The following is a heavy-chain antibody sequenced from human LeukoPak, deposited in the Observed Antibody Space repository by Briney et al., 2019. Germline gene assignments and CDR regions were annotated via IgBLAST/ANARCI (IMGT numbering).Heavy chain of an antibody. CDR2: ISSSSSYI. J-gene: IGHJ4*02. V-gene: IGHV3-21*01. CDR3: AKDDYYGSGSSPHY. D-gene: IGHD3-10*01. CDR1: GFSFRSDR. Sequence: GGSLRLSCAASGFSFRSDRMSWVRHAPGKGLEWVSFISSSSSYIYYTDSLKGRFTISRDNAKNSLYLQMNSLRAEETAVYYCAKDDYYGSGSSPHYWGQGTLVTVSS.